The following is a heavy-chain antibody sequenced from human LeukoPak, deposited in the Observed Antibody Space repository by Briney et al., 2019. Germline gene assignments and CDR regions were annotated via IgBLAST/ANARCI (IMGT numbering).Heavy chain of an antibody. CDR3: THNSGDTRDY. CDR1: GFTFSSYS. CDR2: ISGSGGST. V-gene: IGHV3-23*01. Sequence: GGSPRLSCAASGFTFSSYSMNWVRQAPGKGLEWVSAISGSGGSTYYADSVKGRFTISRDNSKNTLYLQMNSLRAEDTAVYYCTHNSGDTRDYWGQGTLVTVSS. D-gene: IGHD4-17*01. J-gene: IGHJ4*02.